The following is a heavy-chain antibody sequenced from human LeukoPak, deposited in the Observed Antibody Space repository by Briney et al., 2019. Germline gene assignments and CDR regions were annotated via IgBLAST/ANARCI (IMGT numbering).Heavy chain of an antibody. J-gene: IGHJ4*02. CDR2: IKEDGSEK. D-gene: IGHD3-22*01. CDR1: GFIFTDYW. CDR3: AKGGQYDSDSFFDF. V-gene: IGHV3-7*01. Sequence: GGSLRLSCAASGFIFTDYWMYWVRQAPGRGLAWVANIKEDGSEKNYVDSVKGRFTISRDNSRNTVDVQMNSLRSEDSALYYCAKGGQYDSDSFFDFWGQGTLVTVSS.